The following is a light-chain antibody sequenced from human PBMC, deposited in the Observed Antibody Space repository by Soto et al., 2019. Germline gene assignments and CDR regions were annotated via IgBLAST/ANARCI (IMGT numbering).Light chain of an antibody. Sequence: AVQMTQSPSSLSASVGDRVTITCRASQGIRNDLGWYQQKPGKAPMLLIYAASSLQSGVPSRFSGSGSGTDFSLTFSSLQPEDFATYYCLQDHNYPLTFGQGTKVEIK. CDR1: QGIRND. CDR2: AAS. V-gene: IGKV1-6*01. J-gene: IGKJ1*01. CDR3: LQDHNYPLT.